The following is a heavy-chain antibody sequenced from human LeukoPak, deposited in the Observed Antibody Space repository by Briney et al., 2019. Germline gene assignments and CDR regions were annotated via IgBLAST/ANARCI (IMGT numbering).Heavy chain of an antibody. J-gene: IGHJ4*02. CDR3: ARVIYDSSGGTIDY. V-gene: IGHV3-20*01. CDR2: INWNGGST. Sequence: GGPLRLSCAASGFTFDDYGMSWVRQAPGKELEWVSGINWNGGSTGYADSVKGRFTISRDNAKNSLYLQMNSLRAEDTALYHCARVIYDSSGGTIDYWGQGTLVTVSS. CDR1: GFTFDDYG. D-gene: IGHD3-22*01.